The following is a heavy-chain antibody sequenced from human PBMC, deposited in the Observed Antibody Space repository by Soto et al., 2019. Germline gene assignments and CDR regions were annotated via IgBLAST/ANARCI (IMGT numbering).Heavy chain of an antibody. J-gene: IGHJ4*02. CDR3: ARDEEEGDPGLGY. D-gene: IGHD2-21*02. V-gene: IGHV3-21*01. Sequence: EVQLVESGGGLVKPGGSLRLSCAASGFTFSSYSMNWVRQAPGKGLEWVSSISSSSSYIYYADSVKGRFTISRDNAKNSLYLQMNSLRAEDTAVYYCARDEEEGDPGLGYWGQGTLVTVSS. CDR2: ISSSSSYI. CDR1: GFTFSSYS.